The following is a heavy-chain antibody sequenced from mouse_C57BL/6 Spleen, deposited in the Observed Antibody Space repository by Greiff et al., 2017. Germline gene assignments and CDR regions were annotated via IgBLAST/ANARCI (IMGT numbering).Heavy chain of an antibody. Sequence: QVQLQQSGAELARPGASVKLSCKASGYTFTSYGISWVKQRTGQGLEWIGEIYPRSGNTYYNEKFKGKATLTADKSSSTAYMELRSLTSEDSAVYFCASGGWDTYFDVWGTGTTVTVSS. J-gene: IGHJ1*03. CDR1: GYTFTSYG. CDR2: IYPRSGNT. CDR3: ASGGWDTYFDV. V-gene: IGHV1-81*01. D-gene: IGHD4-1*01.